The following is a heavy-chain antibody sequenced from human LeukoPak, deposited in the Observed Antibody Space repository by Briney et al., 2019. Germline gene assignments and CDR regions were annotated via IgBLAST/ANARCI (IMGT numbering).Heavy chain of an antibody. J-gene: IGHJ5*02. CDR3: ARSPHWYSSRFDP. CDR1: GYSISSGYY. CDR2: IYHSGST. Sequence: NASETLSLTCTVSGYSISSGYYWGWIRQPPGKGLAWIGSIYHSGSTYYNPSLKSRVTISVDTSKNQFSLKLSSVTAADTAVYYCARSPHWYSSRFDPWGQGTLVTVSS. D-gene: IGHD6-13*01. V-gene: IGHV4-38-2*02.